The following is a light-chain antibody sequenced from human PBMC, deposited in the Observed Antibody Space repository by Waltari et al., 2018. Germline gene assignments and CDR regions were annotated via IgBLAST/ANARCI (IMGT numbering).Light chain of an antibody. V-gene: IGLV1-40*01. Sequence: QSVLTQPPSVSGAPGQRVTISCTGSSSNIGAGFDVHWYQQLPGTAPKLLIYRNNNRPSGVPDRFSGSKSGTSASLAITGLQAEDEADYYCQSYDSNLVLFGEGTKLTVL. J-gene: IGLJ2*01. CDR3: QSYDSNLVL. CDR2: RNN. CDR1: SSNIGAGFD.